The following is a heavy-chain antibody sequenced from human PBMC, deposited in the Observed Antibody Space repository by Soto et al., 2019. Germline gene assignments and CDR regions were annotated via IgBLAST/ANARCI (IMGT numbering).Heavy chain of an antibody. V-gene: IGHV3-23*01. D-gene: IGHD6-19*01. Sequence: PGGSLRLSCAASGFTFSSYAMSWVRQAPGKGLEWVSAITGSGGSTYYADSVKGRFTISRDNSKNTLYLQMNSLRAEDTAVYYCAKAGYSSGWYIYWGQGTLVTVSS. CDR1: GFTFSSYA. J-gene: IGHJ4*02. CDR2: ITGSGGST. CDR3: AKAGYSSGWYIY.